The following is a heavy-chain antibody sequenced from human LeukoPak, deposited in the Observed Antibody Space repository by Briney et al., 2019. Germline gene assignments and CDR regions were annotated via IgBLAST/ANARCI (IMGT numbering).Heavy chain of an antibody. CDR1: GYTFTDYY. CDR2: INPSGETT. Sequence: ASVEVSCKASGYTFTDYYIHWVRQAPGQGLEWMGIINPSGETTSYAQKFQGRVTMTRDMSTSTVYLELSSLRSEDTAVYYCARVSEGGGSSNAFDYWGQGTLVTVSS. D-gene: IGHD2-15*01. J-gene: IGHJ4*02. CDR3: ARVSEGGGSSNAFDY. V-gene: IGHV1-46*01.